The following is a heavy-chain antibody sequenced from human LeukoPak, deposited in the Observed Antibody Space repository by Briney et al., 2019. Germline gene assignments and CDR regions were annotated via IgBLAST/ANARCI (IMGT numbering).Heavy chain of an antibody. Sequence: PGRSLRLSCAASGFTFSNYGMFWVRQVPGKGLEWVAAIWFDGIKKYYADSVKGRLTISRDNSKNTLYLQMNSLRAEDTAVYYCARDLEDSSPFGAFDMWGQGTMVTVSS. D-gene: IGHD3-22*01. CDR1: GFTFSNYG. V-gene: IGHV3-33*01. CDR3: ARDLEDSSPFGAFDM. J-gene: IGHJ3*02. CDR2: IWFDGIKK.